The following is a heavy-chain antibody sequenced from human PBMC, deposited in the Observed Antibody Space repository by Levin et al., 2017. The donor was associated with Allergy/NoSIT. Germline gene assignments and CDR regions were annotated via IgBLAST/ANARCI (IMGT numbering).Heavy chain of an antibody. CDR1: GFTFDNYA. Sequence: GGSLRLSCAASGFTFDNYAMHWVRQPPGKGLEWVSGISWNSAKIGYGDSVKGRFTISRDNAKNSLYLQMNSLRAEDTAFYYCVKDIQTPEAPGMVLQFWGQGTLVMVSS. D-gene: IGHD4-11*01. J-gene: IGHJ1*01. CDR3: VKDIQTPEAPGMVLQF. V-gene: IGHV3-9*01. CDR2: ISWNSAKI.